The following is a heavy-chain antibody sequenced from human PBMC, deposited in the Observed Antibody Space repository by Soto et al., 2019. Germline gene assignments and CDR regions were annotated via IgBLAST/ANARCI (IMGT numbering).Heavy chain of an antibody. V-gene: IGHV1-69*01. D-gene: IGHD6-13*01. CDR1: GGTFSSYA. CDR2: IIPILGTA. Sequence: QVQLVQSGAEVKKPGSSVKVSCKASGGTFSSYAISWVRQAPGQGLEWMGGIIPILGTANYAQKFQGRVTIDADESTSTAYMELSSLRSEDTAVYYCAREVAAAGFVGYGMDVWGQGTTVTVSS. J-gene: IGHJ6*02. CDR3: AREVAAAGFVGYGMDV.